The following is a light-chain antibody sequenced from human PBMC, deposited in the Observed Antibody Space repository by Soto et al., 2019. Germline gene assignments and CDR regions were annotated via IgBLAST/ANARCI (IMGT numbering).Light chain of an antibody. CDR3: QQSYSAPHT. Sequence: IQMTQSQSSLSASVGDRVTVSCRASQSISSYLNWYQQKPGKAPNLLIYATSSLQSGVPSRFSGSGSGTDFTLTISSLQAEDFATYYCQQSYSAPHTFGQGTKVDIK. CDR1: QSISSY. V-gene: IGKV1-39*01. CDR2: ATS. J-gene: IGKJ1*01.